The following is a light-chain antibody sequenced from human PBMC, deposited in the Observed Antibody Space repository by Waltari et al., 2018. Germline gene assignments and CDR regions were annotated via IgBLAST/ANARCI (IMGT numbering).Light chain of an antibody. J-gene: IGKJ4*01. CDR1: QSVSYY. V-gene: IGKV3-11*01. CDR2: DAS. CDR3: QQRTNWPLT. Sequence: VLTQSPATLSLSPGERAPLSCRASQSVSYYLAWYQQKPGQAPRLLIYDASNRATGIPARFSGSGSGTDFTLTISSLEPEDFAVYYCQQRTNWPLTFGGGTKVEI.